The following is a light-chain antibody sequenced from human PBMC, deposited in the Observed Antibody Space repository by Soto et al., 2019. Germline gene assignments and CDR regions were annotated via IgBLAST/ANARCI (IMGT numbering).Light chain of an antibody. CDR2: GAS. CDR1: QSVSSN. CDR3: QQYNSILNT. V-gene: IGKV3-15*01. J-gene: IGKJ2*01. Sequence: EIVMTQSPATLSVSPGERATLSCRASQSVSSNLAWYQQKPGQAPRLLIYGASTGATGIPARFSGSGSGTEFTLTISSLQSEDFATYYCQQYNSILNTFGQGTRLEIK.